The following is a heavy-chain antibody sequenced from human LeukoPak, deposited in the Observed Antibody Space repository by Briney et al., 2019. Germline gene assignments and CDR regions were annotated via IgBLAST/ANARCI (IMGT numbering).Heavy chain of an antibody. CDR2: ISAYNGNT. D-gene: IGHD4-17*01. CDR1: GYTFTSYG. J-gene: IGHJ4*02. CDR3: ARDSLNDYGDSNYFDY. V-gene: IGHV1-18*01. Sequence: GASVKVSCKASGYTFTSYGISWVRQAPGQGLEWMGWISAYNGNTNYAQKLQGRVTMTTDTSTSTAYMELRSLRSDDTAVYYCARDSLNDYGDSNYFDYWGQGTLVTVSS.